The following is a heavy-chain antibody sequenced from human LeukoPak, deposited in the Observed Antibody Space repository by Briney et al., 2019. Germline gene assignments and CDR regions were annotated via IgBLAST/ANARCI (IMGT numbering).Heavy chain of an antibody. CDR2: INHSGST. J-gene: IGHJ4*02. D-gene: IGHD5-18*01. V-gene: IGHV4-34*01. Sequence: SETLSLTCTVSGGSISSYYWSWIRQPPGKGLEWIGEINHSGSTNYNPSLKSRVTISVDTSKNQFSLKLSSVTAADTAVYYCARGQIQLWYDYWGQGTLVTVSS. CDR3: ARGQIQLWYDY. CDR1: GGSISSYY.